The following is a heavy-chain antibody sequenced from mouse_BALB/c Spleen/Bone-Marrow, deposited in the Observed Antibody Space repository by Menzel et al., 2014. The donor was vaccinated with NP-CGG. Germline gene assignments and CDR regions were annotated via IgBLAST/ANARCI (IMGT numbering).Heavy chain of an antibody. V-gene: IGHV5-17*02. CDR1: GLTFSSFG. Sequence: EVNVVESGGGLVQPGGSRKLSCAASGLTFSSFGMHWVRQAPEKGLEWVAYISSGSSTIFYADTVKGRFTVSRDNPKNTLFLQMTSLRSEDTAMYYCTRGGNWDDFDYWGQGATLTVSS. J-gene: IGHJ2*01. CDR2: ISSGSSTI. CDR3: TRGGNWDDFDY. D-gene: IGHD4-1*01.